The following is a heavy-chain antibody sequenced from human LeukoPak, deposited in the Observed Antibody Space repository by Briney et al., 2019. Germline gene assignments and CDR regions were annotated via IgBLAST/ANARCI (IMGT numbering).Heavy chain of an antibody. CDR2: INHSGST. Sequence: SETLSLTCAVYGGSFSGYYWSWIRQPPGKGLEWIGEINHSGSTNYNPSLKSRVTISVDTSKNQFSLKLSSVTAADTAVYYCARRPTPRRGIAVAGTRHAFDPWGQGTLVTVSS. D-gene: IGHD6-19*01. CDR3: ARRPTPRRGIAVAGTRHAFDP. V-gene: IGHV4-34*01. CDR1: GGSFSGYY. J-gene: IGHJ5*02.